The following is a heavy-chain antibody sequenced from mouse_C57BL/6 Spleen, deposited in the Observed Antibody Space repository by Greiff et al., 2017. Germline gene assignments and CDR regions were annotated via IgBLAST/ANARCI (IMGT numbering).Heavy chain of an antibody. CDR2: FYPGSGSI. Sequence: QVQLQQSGAELVKPGASVKLSCKASGYTFTEYTIHWVKQRSGQGLEWIGWFYPGSGSIKYNEKFKDKATLTADKSSSTVYMELSRLTSEDSEVYFCERHEEGLYYYGSSSLWYFDVWGTGTTVTVSS. CDR1: GYTFTEYT. J-gene: IGHJ1*03. D-gene: IGHD1-1*01. CDR3: ERHEEGLYYYGSSSLWYFDV. V-gene: IGHV1-62-2*01.